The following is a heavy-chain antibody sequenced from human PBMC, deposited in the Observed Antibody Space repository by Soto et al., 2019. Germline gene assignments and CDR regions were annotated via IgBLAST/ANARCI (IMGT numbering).Heavy chain of an antibody. CDR1: GFTFSNFD. CDR2: IDIAGAT. CDR3: ARAARWLQSRYFDL. V-gene: IGHV3-13*01. Sequence: EVQLVESGGGLVQPGESLRLSCAASGFTFSNFDMHWVRQTTGKGLEWVSAIDIAGATYYAASVKGRFTISREKAKNSLYLQMNSLRADDTAVYYCARAARWLQSRYFDLWGRGTLVTVSS. J-gene: IGHJ2*01. D-gene: IGHD5-12*01.